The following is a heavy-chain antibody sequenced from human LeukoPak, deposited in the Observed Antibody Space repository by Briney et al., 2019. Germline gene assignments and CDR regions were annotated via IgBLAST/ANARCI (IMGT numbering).Heavy chain of an antibody. CDR1: GGSISSYY. D-gene: IGHD5-18*01. V-gene: IGHV4-59*01. CDR2: IYYSGST. Sequence: SETLSLTCTVSGGSISSYYRSWVRQPPGKGLEWIGYIYYSGSTNYNPSLKSRVTISVDTSKNQFSLKLSSVTAADTAVYYCARVMGTAMVSSGYYFDYWGQGTLVTVSS. CDR3: ARVMGTAMVSSGYYFDY. J-gene: IGHJ4*02.